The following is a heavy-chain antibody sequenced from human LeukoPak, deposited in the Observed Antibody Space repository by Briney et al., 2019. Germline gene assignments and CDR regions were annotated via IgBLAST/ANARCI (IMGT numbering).Heavy chain of an antibody. J-gene: IGHJ4*02. V-gene: IGHV4-59*01. CDR2: IYYSGST. D-gene: IGHD7-27*01. CDR3: ARESSWGNFDY. CDR1: GVPLSSFL. Sequence: PSETLSLTRALSGVPLSSFLKSWLRPPPGKGLEWIGYIYYSGSTNYNPSLKSRVTISVDTSKNQFSLKLSYVTAADTAVYFCARESSWGNFDYWGQGTLVTVSS.